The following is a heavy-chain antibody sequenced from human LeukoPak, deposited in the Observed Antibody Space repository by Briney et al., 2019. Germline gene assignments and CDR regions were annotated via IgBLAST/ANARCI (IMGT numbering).Heavy chain of an antibody. J-gene: IGHJ6*03. CDR1: GASISIHY. CDR3: ARAPRYRDYYYYYYMDV. D-gene: IGHD3-16*02. Sequence: PSETMSLASPVSGASISIHYGGCIRQPPGKGLEWMGYIYYSGSTNYHPSLKSRVTISVDTSKNQFSLKLSSVTAADTAVYYCARAPRYRDYYYYYYMDVWGKGTTVTVSS. V-gene: IGHV4-59*11. CDR2: IYYSGST.